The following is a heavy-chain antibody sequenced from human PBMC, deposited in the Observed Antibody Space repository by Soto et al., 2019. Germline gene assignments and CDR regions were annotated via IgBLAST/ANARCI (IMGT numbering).Heavy chain of an antibody. V-gene: IGHV5-51*01. CDR2: IYPGDSDT. Sequence: GEALKISCKGSGYSFTSYWIGWVRQMPGKGLEWMGIIYPGDSDTRYNPSFQGQVTISADKSISTAYLQWSSLKASDTAMYYCAKALSRYYYGMDVWGQGTTVTVSS. J-gene: IGHJ6*02. CDR1: GYSFTSYW. CDR3: AKALSRYYYGMDV.